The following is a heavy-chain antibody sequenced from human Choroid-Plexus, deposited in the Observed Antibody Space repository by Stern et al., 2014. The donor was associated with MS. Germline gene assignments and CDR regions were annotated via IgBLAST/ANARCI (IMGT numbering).Heavy chain of an antibody. CDR3: AKDRQYLTYFFDH. V-gene: IGHV3-30*18. CDR2: VSYDGSNK. CDR1: GFTFGSCA. Sequence: VQLVESGGGVVQPGRPLRLSCVASGFTFGSCAMHWVRQAPGKGLEWVAGVSYDGSNKYYGDSVTGPFTISRDNSQNTLYMQMSSLRPEDTAVYYCAKDRQYLTYFFDHWGQGSLVTVSS. J-gene: IGHJ5*02. D-gene: IGHD2/OR15-2a*01.